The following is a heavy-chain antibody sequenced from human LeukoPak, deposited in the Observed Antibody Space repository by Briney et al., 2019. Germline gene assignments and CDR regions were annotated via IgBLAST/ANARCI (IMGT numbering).Heavy chain of an antibody. CDR1: GFTFSSYW. Sequence: GGSLRLSCAASGFTFSSYWMSWVRQAPGKGLEWVANMEQGGSEKYYVDSVKGRFTISRDNAKNSLYLQMNSLRAEDTAVYYCARYGVAPAAYYYYYMDVRGEGTTVTVSS. V-gene: IGHV3-7*01. CDR2: MEQGGSEK. CDR3: ARYGVAPAAYYYYYMDV. D-gene: IGHD2-2*01. J-gene: IGHJ6*03.